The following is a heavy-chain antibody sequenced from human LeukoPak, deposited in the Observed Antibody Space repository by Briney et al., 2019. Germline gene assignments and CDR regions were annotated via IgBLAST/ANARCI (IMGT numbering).Heavy chain of an antibody. CDR3: ARDRLGSSSPTYFYYYMDV. D-gene: IGHD6-6*01. CDR2: IYIDGRT. V-gene: IGHV4-4*07. J-gene: IGHJ6*03. Sequence: SETLSLTCTVSGGSINNYYWSWIRQPAGKALEWIGHIYIDGRTNYNPSLQSRVTMSVDTSSSHLSLVLTSVTAADTAVYYCARDRLGSSSPTYFYYYMDVWGRGTTVIVSS. CDR1: GGSINNYY.